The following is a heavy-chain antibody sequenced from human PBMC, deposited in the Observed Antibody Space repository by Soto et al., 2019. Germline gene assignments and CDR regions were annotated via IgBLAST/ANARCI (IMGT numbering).Heavy chain of an antibody. CDR1: GFTFSSYS. D-gene: IGHD1-1*01. CDR2: ISSSSSTI. V-gene: IGHV3-48*02. Sequence: GGSLRLSCAASGFTFSSYSMNWVRQAPGKGLEWVSYISSSSSTIYYADSVKGRFTISRDNAKNSLYLQMNSLRDEDTAVYYCARCPTGTTYYYYGMDVWGQGTTVTVSS. J-gene: IGHJ6*02. CDR3: ARCPTGTTYYYYGMDV.